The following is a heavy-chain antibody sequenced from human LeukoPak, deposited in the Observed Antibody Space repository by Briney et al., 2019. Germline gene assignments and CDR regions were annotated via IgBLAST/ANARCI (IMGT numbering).Heavy chain of an antibody. J-gene: IGHJ3*01. CDR2: INPTSGRA. Sequence: GASVKVSCKASGYIFNNYYVHWVRQAPGQGLEWMGIINPTSGRASNAQKFQGRVTMTTDMSTSTLHMELTSLTSEVTAVYYCASGGVYRGGVFGLWGQGTMVTVFS. D-gene: IGHD2-8*02. CDR1: GYIFNNYY. CDR3: ASGGVYRGGVFGL. V-gene: IGHV1-46*02.